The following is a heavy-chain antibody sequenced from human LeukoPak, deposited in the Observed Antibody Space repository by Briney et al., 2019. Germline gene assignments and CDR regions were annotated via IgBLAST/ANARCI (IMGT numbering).Heavy chain of an antibody. J-gene: IGHJ4*02. CDR3: ARDQYYDSSGCLDY. D-gene: IGHD3-22*01. CDR1: GFTFSSYS. V-gene: IGHV3-48*04. Sequence: PGGSLRLSCAASGFTFSSYSMNWVRQAPGKGLEWVSYISSSSSTIYYADSVKGRFTISRDNVKNSLYLQMNSLRAEDTAVYYCARDQYYDSSGCLDYWGQGTLVTVSS. CDR2: ISSSSSTI.